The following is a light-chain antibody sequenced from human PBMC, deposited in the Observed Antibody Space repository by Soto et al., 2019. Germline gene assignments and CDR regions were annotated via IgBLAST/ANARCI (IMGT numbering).Light chain of an antibody. J-gene: IGLJ2*01. Sequence: ALTQPPSASGSLGQSVTISCTGTSSDVGGYNYVSWYQQHPGKAPKLMIYEVSKRPSGVPDRFSGSKSGNTASLTVSGLQAEDAADYYCRSYAGSNNLGVFGGGTKVTVL. CDR3: RSYAGSNNLGV. V-gene: IGLV2-8*01. CDR2: EVS. CDR1: SSDVGGYNY.